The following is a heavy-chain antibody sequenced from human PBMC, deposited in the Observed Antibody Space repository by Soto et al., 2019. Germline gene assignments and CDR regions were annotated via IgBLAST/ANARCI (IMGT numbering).Heavy chain of an antibody. D-gene: IGHD5-12*01. CDR2: IWYDGSNK. CDR1: GFTFSSYG. Sequence: GGSLRLSCAASGFTFSSYGMHWVRQAPGKGLEWVAVIWYDGSNKYYADSVKGRFTISRDNSKNTLYLQMNSLRAEDTAVYYCARVDSGYVYYYYMDVWGKGTTVTVSS. V-gene: IGHV3-33*01. CDR3: ARVDSGYVYYYYMDV. J-gene: IGHJ6*03.